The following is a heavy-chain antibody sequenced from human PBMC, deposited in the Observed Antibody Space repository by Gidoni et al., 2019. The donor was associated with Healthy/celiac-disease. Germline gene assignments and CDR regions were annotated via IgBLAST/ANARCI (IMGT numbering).Heavy chain of an antibody. D-gene: IGHD6-13*01. V-gene: IGHV3-66*01. CDR3: ARDIAAAGTGAFYYGMDV. CDR2: IYSGGST. CDR1: GFTVSSHY. J-gene: IGHJ6*02. Sequence: EVQLVESGGGLVQPGGSLRLSCAASGFTVSSHYMSWVRQAPGKGLEWVSVIYSGGSTYYADSVKGRFTISRDNSKNTLYLQMNSLRAEDTAVYYCARDIAAAGTGAFYYGMDVWGQGTTVTVSS.